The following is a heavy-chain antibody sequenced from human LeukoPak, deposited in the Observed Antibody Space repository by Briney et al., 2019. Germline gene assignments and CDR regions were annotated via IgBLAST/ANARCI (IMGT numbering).Heavy chain of an antibody. CDR3: ARAGVQFWSYYYYMDV. J-gene: IGHJ6*03. Sequence: SETLSLTCTVSGGSISSYYWNWIRQPAGKGLEWIGRIYSSGSTNYNPSLKSRVTMSVDTSKNQFSLKLSSVTAADTAVYYCARAGVQFWSYYYYMDVWGKGTTVTVSS. CDR2: IYSSGST. V-gene: IGHV4-4*07. CDR1: GGSISSYY. D-gene: IGHD2-8*01.